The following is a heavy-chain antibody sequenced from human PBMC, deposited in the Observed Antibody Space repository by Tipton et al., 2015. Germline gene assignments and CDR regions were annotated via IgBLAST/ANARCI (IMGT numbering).Heavy chain of an antibody. Sequence: QLVQSGPEVKKPGSSVKVSCEASGGTLSTSGISWVRQAPGQGLEWMGGIIPPFVTPKYAQKFQGRVTITADESTSTAYMELSSLRSEDTAVYYCAGQTSREHIAAISGIILGDAFHFWGQGTMVSVSS. CDR3: AGQTSREHIAAISGIILGDAFHF. CDR2: IIPPFVTP. V-gene: IGHV1-69*01. J-gene: IGHJ3*01. CDR1: GGTLSTSG. D-gene: IGHD1-26*01.